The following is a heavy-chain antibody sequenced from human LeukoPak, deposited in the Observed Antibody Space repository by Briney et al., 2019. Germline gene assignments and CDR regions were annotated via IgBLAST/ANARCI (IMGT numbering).Heavy chain of an antibody. CDR2: TYYRSKWYN. CDR1: GDSVSSNSAA. D-gene: IGHD1-7*01. CDR3: ARDRYNWNYESWYFDL. J-gene: IGHJ2*01. Sequence: SQTLSLTCAISGDSVSSNSAAWNWIRQSPSRGLEWLGRTYYRSKWYNDYAESVKSRITINPDTSKNQFSLQLNSVTPEDTAVYYCARDRYNWNYESWYFDLWGRGTLVTVSS. V-gene: IGHV6-1*01.